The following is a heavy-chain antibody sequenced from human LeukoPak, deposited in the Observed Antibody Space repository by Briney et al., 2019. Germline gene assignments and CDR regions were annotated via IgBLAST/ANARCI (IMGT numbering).Heavy chain of an antibody. Sequence: PGGSLRLSCAASGFTFSSYSMNWVRQAPGKGLEWVSYISSSSSTIYYADSVKGRFTISRDNAKNTLYLQMNSLRAEDTAVYYCTRGEPHVGALGQHWGQGAVVTVSS. J-gene: IGHJ1*01. CDR1: GFTFSSYS. CDR2: ISSSSSTI. V-gene: IGHV3-48*04. CDR3: TRGEPHVGALGQH. D-gene: IGHD1-26*01.